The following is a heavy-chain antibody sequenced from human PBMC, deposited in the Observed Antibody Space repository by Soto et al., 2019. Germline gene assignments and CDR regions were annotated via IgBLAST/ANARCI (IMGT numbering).Heavy chain of an antibody. Sequence: ASVKVSCKASGFTFTSSAVQWVRQARGQRLEWIGWIVVGSGNTNYAQKFQERVTITRDMSTSTAYMELSSLRSEDTAVYYCAADLTYYYGMDVWGQGTTVTVSS. D-gene: IGHD2-21*02. CDR1: GFTFTSSA. CDR2: IVVGSGNT. CDR3: AADLTYYYGMDV. J-gene: IGHJ6*02. V-gene: IGHV1-58*01.